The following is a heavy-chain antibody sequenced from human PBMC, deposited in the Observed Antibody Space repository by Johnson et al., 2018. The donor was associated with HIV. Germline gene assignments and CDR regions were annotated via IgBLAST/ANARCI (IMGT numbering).Heavy chain of an antibody. CDR2: IRYDGSNK. CDR1: GFTFSSFG. V-gene: IGHV3-30*02. J-gene: IGHJ3*02. D-gene: IGHD3-10*01. CDR3: ARADGAGSYFGFEI. Sequence: QMQLVESGGGVVQPGGSLRLSCAASGFTFSSFGMHWVRQAPGKGLEWVAFIRYDGSNKYFAASVKGRFTISRDNSKNTLYLQMNSLRAEDTAVYYCARADGAGSYFGFEIWGQGTMVTVSS.